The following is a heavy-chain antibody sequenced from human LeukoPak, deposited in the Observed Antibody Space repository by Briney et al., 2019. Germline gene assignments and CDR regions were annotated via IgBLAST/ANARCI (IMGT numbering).Heavy chain of an antibody. V-gene: IGHV3-7*03. J-gene: IGHJ3*02. CDR1: GFTFSSYW. CDR2: IKQDGSGK. CDR3: AKEYSSGWYAFDI. Sequence: GGSLRLSCAASGFTFSSYWMSWVRQAPGKGLEWVANIKQDGSGKYYVDSVKGRFTISRDNAKNSLYLQMNSLRTEDTALYYCAKEYSSGWYAFDIWGQGTMVTVSS. D-gene: IGHD6-19*01.